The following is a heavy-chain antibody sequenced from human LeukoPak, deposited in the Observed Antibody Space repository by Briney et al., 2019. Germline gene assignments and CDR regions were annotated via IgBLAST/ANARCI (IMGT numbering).Heavy chain of an antibody. CDR2: IQQDGTEK. Sequence: GGSLRLSCAASGFTFKNYGMHWVRQAPGKGLEWVANIQQDGTEKYYVDSVKGRFTISRDNAKNSLYLQMNSLRVEDTAVYYCAKVAKYYYGSETYYFFEHWGQGTPVTASS. J-gene: IGHJ4*02. CDR1: GFTFKNYG. V-gene: IGHV3-7*01. D-gene: IGHD3-10*01. CDR3: AKVAKYYYGSETYYFFEH.